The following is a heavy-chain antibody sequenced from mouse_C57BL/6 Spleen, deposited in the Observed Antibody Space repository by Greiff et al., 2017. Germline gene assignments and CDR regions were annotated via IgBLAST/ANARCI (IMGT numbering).Heavy chain of an antibody. D-gene: IGHD2-4*01. CDR2: ISSGGSYT. V-gene: IGHV5-6*01. Sequence: EVMLVESGGDLVKPGGSLKLSCAASGFTFSSYGMSWVRQTPDKRLEWVATISSGGSYTYYPDSVKGRFTISRDNAKNTLYLQMSSLKSEDTAMYYCARQFDYDYAMDYWGQGTSVTVSS. J-gene: IGHJ4*01. CDR3: ARQFDYDYAMDY. CDR1: GFTFSSYG.